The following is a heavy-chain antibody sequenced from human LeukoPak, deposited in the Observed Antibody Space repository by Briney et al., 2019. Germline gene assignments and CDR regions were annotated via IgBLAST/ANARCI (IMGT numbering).Heavy chain of an antibody. CDR3: ARGDLYGDYVILN. D-gene: IGHD4-17*01. Sequence: GGSLRLSCAASGFIFSTHGMHWVRQAPGEGLEWVAVIWYDGSNKYYADSVKGRFTISRDNSKNTLYLQMNSLRAEDTAVYYCARGDLYGDYVILNWGQGTLVTVSS. CDR2: IWYDGSNK. CDR1: GFIFSTHG. V-gene: IGHV3-33*01. J-gene: IGHJ4*02.